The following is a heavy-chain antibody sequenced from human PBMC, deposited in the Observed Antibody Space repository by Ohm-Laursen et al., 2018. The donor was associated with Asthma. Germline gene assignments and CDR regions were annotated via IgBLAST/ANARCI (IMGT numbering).Heavy chain of an antibody. D-gene: IGHD3-10*01. V-gene: IGHV3-64D*08. CDR2: ISSNGGST. J-gene: IGHJ5*02. CDR3: VKDTGRAYGSGSYWFYSWFDP. Sequence: SLRLSCSASGFTFSSYAMHWVRQAPGKGLEYVSAISSNGGSTYYADSVKGRFTISRDNSKNTLYLQMSSLRAEDTAVYYCVKDTGRAYGSGSYWFYSWFDPWGQGTLVTVSS. CDR1: GFTFSSYA.